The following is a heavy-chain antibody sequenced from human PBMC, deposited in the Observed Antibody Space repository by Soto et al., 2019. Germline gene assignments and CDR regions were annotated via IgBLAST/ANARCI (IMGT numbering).Heavy chain of an antibody. CDR2: IWYDGSNK. CDR1: GFTFCSYG. J-gene: IGHJ3*01. D-gene: IGHD3-3*01. V-gene: IGHV3-33*01. Sequence: PGGSLSLSCAASGFTFCSYGMHWVRQAPGKGLEWVAVIWYDGSNKYYADSVKGRFTISRDNSKNTLYLQMNSLRAEDTAVYYCARDPITIFGVVPQPSVWGQGTMVTVSS. CDR3: ARDPITIFGVVPQPSV.